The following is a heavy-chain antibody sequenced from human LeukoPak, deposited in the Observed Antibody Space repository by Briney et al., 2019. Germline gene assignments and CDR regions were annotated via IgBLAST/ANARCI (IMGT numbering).Heavy chain of an antibody. D-gene: IGHD3-3*01. J-gene: IGHJ4*02. CDR2: IYTSGST. CDR1: GGSISSGSYY. V-gene: IGHV4-61*02. CDR3: ARGRYGFWSGYPPNYFDY. Sequence: SQTLSLTCTVSGGSISSGSYYWSWIRQPAGKGLEWIGRIYTSGSTNYNPSLKSRVTISVDTSKNQFSLKLSSVTAADTAVYYCARGRYGFWSGYPPNYFDYWGQGTLVTVSS.